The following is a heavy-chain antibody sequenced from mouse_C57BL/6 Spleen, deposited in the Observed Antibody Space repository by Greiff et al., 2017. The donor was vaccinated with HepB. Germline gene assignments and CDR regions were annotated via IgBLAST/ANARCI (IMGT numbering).Heavy chain of an antibody. V-gene: IGHV1-50*01. CDR3: VRSTY. CDR2: IDPSDSYT. J-gene: IGHJ3*01. Sequence: QVQLQQPGAELVKPGASVKLSCKASGYTFTSYWMQWVKQRPGQGLEWIGEIDPSDSYTNYNQKFKGKATLTVDTSSNTAYMQLSSLTSEDSAVYYCVRSTYWGQGTLVTVSA. CDR1: GYTFTSYW.